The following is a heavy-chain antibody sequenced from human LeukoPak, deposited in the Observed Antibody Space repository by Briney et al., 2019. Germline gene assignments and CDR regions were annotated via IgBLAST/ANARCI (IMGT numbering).Heavy chain of an antibody. CDR3: VRVQTDGAFDI. V-gene: IGHV3-72*01. CDR2: SRNKGNSYST. Sequence: HPGGSLRLSCAASGLTAGDYYMDWVRQTPGKGLEWVGRSRNKGNSYSTDFAATVKGRFTISRDESKNSLFLQMNGLKIEDTAVYYCVRVQTDGAFDIWGQGTMVTVST. J-gene: IGHJ3*02. CDR1: GLTAGDYY. D-gene: IGHD1-1*01.